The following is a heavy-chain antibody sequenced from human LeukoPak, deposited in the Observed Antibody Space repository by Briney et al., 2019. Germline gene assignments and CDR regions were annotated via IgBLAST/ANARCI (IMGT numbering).Heavy chain of an antibody. D-gene: IGHD3-10*01. Sequence: SETLSLTCTVSGGSISSSSYYWGWIRQPPGKGLEWIGSIYYSGSTYYNPSLKSRVTISVDTSKNQFSLKLSSVTAADTAVYYCARHYYYGSGGSDYWGQGTLVTVSS. V-gene: IGHV4-39*01. CDR2: IYYSGST. CDR3: ARHYYYGSGGSDY. J-gene: IGHJ4*02. CDR1: GGSISSSSYY.